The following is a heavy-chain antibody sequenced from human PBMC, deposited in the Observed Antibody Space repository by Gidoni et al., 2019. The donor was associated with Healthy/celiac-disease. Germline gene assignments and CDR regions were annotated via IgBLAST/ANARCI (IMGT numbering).Heavy chain of an antibody. CDR3: VKDRGYCSSTSCYRTGYFDY. Sequence: EVQLVESGGGLVQPGGSLRLSCSASGFTFSSYAMHWVRQAPGKGLEYVSAISSNGGSTYYADSVKGRFTISRDNSKNTLYLQMSSLRAEDTAVYYCVKDRGYCSSTSCYRTGYFDYWGQGTLVTVSS. D-gene: IGHD2-2*01. CDR2: ISSNGGST. V-gene: IGHV3-64D*06. CDR1: GFTFSSYA. J-gene: IGHJ4*02.